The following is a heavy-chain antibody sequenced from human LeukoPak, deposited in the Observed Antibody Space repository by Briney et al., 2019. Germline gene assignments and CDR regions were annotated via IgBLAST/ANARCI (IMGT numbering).Heavy chain of an antibody. D-gene: IGHD2-2*01. Sequence: GASVKVSCKASGYTFTSYGISWVRQAPGQGLERMGWIGAYNGNTNYAQKLQGRVTMTTDTSTSTAYMELRSLRSDDTAVYYCASLYCSSTSCYPPFDPWGQGTLVTVSS. CDR1: GYTFTSYG. CDR3: ASLYCSSTSCYPPFDP. CDR2: IGAYNGNT. V-gene: IGHV1-18*01. J-gene: IGHJ5*02.